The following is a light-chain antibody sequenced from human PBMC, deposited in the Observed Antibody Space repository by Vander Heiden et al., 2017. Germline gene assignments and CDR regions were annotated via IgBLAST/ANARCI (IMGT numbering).Light chain of an antibody. Sequence: IVMTQSPATLSVSPGERATPACRASQSGGSNLAWYHQKPVLAPRLLIYGASTRATGITARFSGSGYGTEFTLTISSLQSEDFAVYYCQQHNNWPPGPFGQGTKVEIK. CDR1: QSGGSN. CDR2: GAS. J-gene: IGKJ1*01. V-gene: IGKV3-15*01. CDR3: QQHNNWPPGP.